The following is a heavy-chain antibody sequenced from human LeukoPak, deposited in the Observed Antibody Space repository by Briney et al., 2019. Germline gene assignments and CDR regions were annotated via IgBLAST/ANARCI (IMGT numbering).Heavy chain of an antibody. D-gene: IGHD2-15*01. J-gene: IGHJ5*02. CDR3: AKNGFRGDCIGGSCYPFDP. Sequence: GGSLRLSCAASGFTFSSYAMSWVRQAPGKGLEWVSTISDSGGNTYYADSVRGRFTISRDNSKNTLYLQMNSLRAEDTALYYCAKNGFRGDCIGGSCYPFDPWGQGTLVTVSS. CDR2: ISDSGGNT. V-gene: IGHV3-23*01. CDR1: GFTFSSYA.